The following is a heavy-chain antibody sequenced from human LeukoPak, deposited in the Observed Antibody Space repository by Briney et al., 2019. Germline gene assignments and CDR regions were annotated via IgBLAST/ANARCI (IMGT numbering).Heavy chain of an antibody. CDR3: ARVRGSYSVDY. Sequence: GGSLRLSCAASGFTFSDYYMSWIRQAPGKGLEWVSCISNTGSTTHYADSVKGRFTISRDNAKNSLHLQMNSLRAEDTAVYYCARVRGSYSVDYWGQGTLVTVSS. J-gene: IGHJ4*02. CDR1: GFTFSDYY. V-gene: IGHV3-11*04. CDR2: ISNTGSTT. D-gene: IGHD1-26*01.